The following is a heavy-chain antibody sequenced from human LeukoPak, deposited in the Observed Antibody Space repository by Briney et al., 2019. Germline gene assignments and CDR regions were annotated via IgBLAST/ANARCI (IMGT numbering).Heavy chain of an antibody. CDR2: ISGSGDST. CDR3: ARFRYCSGGTYCHFDS. Sequence: PGGSLRLSCAASGFTFSNYWMHWVRQAPGKGLEWVSAISGSGDSTYYADSVKGRFIISRDNSKNTLHLQMNSLRAEDTAVYYCARFRYCSGGTYCHFDSWGQGTLVTVSS. J-gene: IGHJ4*02. D-gene: IGHD2-15*01. CDR1: GFTFSNYW. V-gene: IGHV3-23*01.